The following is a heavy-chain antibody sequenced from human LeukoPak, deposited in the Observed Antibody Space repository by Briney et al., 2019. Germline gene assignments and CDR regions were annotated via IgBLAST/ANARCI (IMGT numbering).Heavy chain of an antibody. Sequence: ASVKVSCKVSGYTLTELSMHWVRQAPGKGLEWMGGFDPEDGETIYAQKFQGRVTMTEDTSTDTAYMELSSLRSEDAAVYYCATGLWLSATRDYWGQGTLVTVSS. CDR2: FDPEDGET. V-gene: IGHV1-24*01. CDR3: ATGLWLSATRDY. D-gene: IGHD5-24*01. CDR1: GYTLTELS. J-gene: IGHJ4*02.